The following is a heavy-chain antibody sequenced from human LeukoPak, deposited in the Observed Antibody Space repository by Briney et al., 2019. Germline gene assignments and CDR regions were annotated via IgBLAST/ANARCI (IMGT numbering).Heavy chain of an antibody. CDR3: ARVFTPVYDSGGYSPTESFDY. J-gene: IGHJ4*02. D-gene: IGHD3-22*01. CDR1: GGSFSGYY. CDR2: INHSGST. V-gene: IGHV4-34*01. Sequence: PSETLSLTCAVYGGSFSGYYWSWIRQPPGKGLEWIGEINHSGSTNYNPSLKSRVTISVDTSKNQFSLKLSSVTAADTAVYDCARVFTPVYDSGGYSPTESFDYWGQGTLVTVSS.